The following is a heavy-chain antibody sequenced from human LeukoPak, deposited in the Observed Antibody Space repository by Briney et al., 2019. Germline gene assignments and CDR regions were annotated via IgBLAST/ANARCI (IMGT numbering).Heavy chain of an antibody. Sequence: GASVNVSCKASGYTFTGYYMHWVRQAPGQGLEWMGRINPNSGGTNYAQKFQGRVTMTRDTSISTAYMELSRLRSDDTAVYYCARKAAAAPEVDYWGQGTLVTVSS. D-gene: IGHD6-13*01. CDR1: GYTFTGYY. CDR3: ARKAAAAPEVDY. J-gene: IGHJ4*02. V-gene: IGHV1-2*06. CDR2: INPNSGGT.